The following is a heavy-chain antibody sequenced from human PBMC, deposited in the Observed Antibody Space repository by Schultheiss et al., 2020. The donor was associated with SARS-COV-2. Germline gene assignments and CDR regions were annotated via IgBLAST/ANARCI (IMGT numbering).Heavy chain of an antibody. Sequence: SQTLSLTCTVSGGSISSYYWSWIRQPPGKGLEWIGRIYTSGSTDHNSSLKSRVIMSVDTSKNQFSLKLSSVTAADTAVYYCARSRYYDSSGYLVRRYNWFDPWGQGTLVTVSS. D-gene: IGHD3-22*01. CDR3: ARSRYYDSSGYLVRRYNWFDP. J-gene: IGHJ5*02. CDR1: GGSISSYY. CDR2: IYTSGST. V-gene: IGHV4-4*07.